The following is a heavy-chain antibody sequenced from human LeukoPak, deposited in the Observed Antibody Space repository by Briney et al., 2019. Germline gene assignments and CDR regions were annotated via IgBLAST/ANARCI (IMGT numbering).Heavy chain of an antibody. V-gene: IGHV3-74*01. CDR2: IGGDGSNT. CDR1: GFTFRTYW. D-gene: IGHD4-23*01. J-gene: IGHJ4*02. CDR3: ARGGRHDYDGRPPDY. Sequence: GGSLRLSCGASGFTFRTYWMHWVRQAPGKGLVWVSRIGGDGSNTNFADSVRGRFAISRDNAKNTLYLQMNSLRAEDTAVYYCARGGRHDYDGRPPDYWGQGALVTVSS.